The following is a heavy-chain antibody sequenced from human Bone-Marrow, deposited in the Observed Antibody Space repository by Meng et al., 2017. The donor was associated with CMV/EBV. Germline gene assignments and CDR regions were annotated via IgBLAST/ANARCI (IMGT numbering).Heavy chain of an antibody. D-gene: IGHD1-26*01. V-gene: IGHV3-21*01. CDR2: ISSSSSYI. CDR1: GFTFSSYS. Sequence: GGSLRLSCAASGFTFSSYSMNWVRQAPGKGLEWVSSISSSSSYIYYADSVKGRFTISRDNAKNSLYLQMNSLRAEDTAVYYCARDLLGAGATLYYYYYGMDVWGQGTTVTVSS. J-gene: IGHJ6*02. CDR3: ARDLLGAGATLYYYYYGMDV.